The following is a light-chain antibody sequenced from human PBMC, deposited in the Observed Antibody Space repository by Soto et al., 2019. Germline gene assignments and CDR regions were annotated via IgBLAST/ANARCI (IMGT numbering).Light chain of an antibody. CDR1: SSNIGGNS. CDR2: DDN. CDR3: GSWDSSLSAYV. J-gene: IGLJ1*01. V-gene: IGLV1-51*01. Sequence: QSVMTQPPSVSAAPGQEVTISCSGSSSNIGGNSVSWYQQLPGTAPNLLIYDDNKPPSGIPDRFSGSKSGTSATLGITGFQTGDEADYYCGSWDSSLSAYVFGTGTKVTVL.